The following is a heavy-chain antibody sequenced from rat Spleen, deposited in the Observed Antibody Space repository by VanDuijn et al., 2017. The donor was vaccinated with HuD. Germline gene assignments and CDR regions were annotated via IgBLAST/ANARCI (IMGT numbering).Heavy chain of an antibody. D-gene: IGHD2-2*01. V-gene: IGHV5-29*01. CDR2: ISSDGRRN. J-gene: IGHJ1*01. Sequence: EVQLVESGGGLVQPGRSLKLSCAASGFTFSNYGMAWVRQAPTKGLEWVATISSDGRRNYYRDSVKGRFTISRDNAKSSLYLQMDSLRSEDTATYYCARAGYLRDWYFDFWGPGTMVTVSS. CDR3: ARAGYLRDWYFDF. CDR1: GFTFSNYG.